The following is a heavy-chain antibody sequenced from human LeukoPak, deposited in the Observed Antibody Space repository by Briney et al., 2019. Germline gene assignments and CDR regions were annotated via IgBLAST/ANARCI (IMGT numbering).Heavy chain of an antibody. V-gene: IGHV3-21*01. J-gene: IGHJ4*02. Sequence: PGGSLRLSCAASGFSFSSYSMNWVRQAPGKGLEWVSSISSSSSYIYYADSVKGRFTISRDNAKNSLYLQMNSLRAEDTAVYYCARNGHPRHIAAAGLDYWGQGTLVTVSS. CDR3: ARNGHPRHIAAAGLDY. CDR2: ISSSSSYI. D-gene: IGHD6-13*01. CDR1: GFSFSSYS.